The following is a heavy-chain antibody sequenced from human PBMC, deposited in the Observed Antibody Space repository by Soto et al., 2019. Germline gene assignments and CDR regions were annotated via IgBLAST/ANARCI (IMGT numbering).Heavy chain of an antibody. V-gene: IGHV1-69*06. D-gene: IGHD5-12*01. J-gene: IGHJ4*02. CDR2: IVVISNTA. Sequence: QVVLLQSGAEVKEPGSSVRVSCEVSGSTFNNFAFSWVRQAPGHGPEWMGGIVVISNTADYSQRFQDRVTINADTSTNTLYMELGSLTFEHTAAYYCPRAIKRWAVHYYFVYSGQGTLVTVSS. CDR1: GSTFNNFA. CDR3: PRAIKRWAVHYYFVY.